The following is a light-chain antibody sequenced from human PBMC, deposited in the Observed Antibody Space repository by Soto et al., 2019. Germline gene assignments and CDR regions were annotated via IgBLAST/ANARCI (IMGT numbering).Light chain of an antibody. CDR2: GIS. J-gene: IGKJ1*01. V-gene: IGKV3-20*01. Sequence: EIVLTQSTGTLSLSPGESTTFSCRSSHTISSSYLAWYQQKPGQAPRLLMYGISRRATGIPDRFSGSGSGTDFTLTISSLQSEDFAVYYCQQYNNWPWTFGQGTKVDIK. CDR1: HTISSSY. CDR3: QQYNNWPWT.